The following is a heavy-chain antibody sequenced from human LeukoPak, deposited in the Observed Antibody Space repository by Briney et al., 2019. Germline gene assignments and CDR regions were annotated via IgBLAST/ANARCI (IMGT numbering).Heavy chain of an antibody. Sequence: GGSLRLSCAASGFTFSSYSMNWVRQAPGKGLEWVSSISSSSSYIYYADSVKGRFTISRDNAKNSLYLQMNSLRAEDTAVYYYARDRKTSIAGMDVWGKGTTVTVSS. V-gene: IGHV3-21*01. J-gene: IGHJ6*03. CDR1: GFTFSSYS. D-gene: IGHD6-6*01. CDR2: ISSSSSYI. CDR3: ARDRKTSIAGMDV.